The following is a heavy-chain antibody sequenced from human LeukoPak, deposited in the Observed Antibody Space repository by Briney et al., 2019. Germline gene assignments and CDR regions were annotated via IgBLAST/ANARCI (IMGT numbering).Heavy chain of an antibody. V-gene: IGHV1-2*02. D-gene: IGHD6-13*01. CDR3: ARDLGSSSWLMENYYYYGMDV. Sequence: ASVKVSCKASGYTFTGYYMHWVRQAPGQGLEWMGWINPNSGGTNYAQKFQGRVTMTRDTSISTAYMELSRLRSDDTAVYYCARDLGSSSWLMENYYYYGMDVWGQGTTVTVSS. CDR2: INPNSGGT. CDR1: GYTFTGYY. J-gene: IGHJ6*02.